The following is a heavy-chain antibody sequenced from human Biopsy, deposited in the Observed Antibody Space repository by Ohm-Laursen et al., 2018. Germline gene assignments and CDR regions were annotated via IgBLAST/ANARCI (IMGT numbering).Heavy chain of an antibody. V-gene: IGHV3-30*04. Sequence: SLRLSCAASGFTFSDHYMSWIRQAPGKGLEWVAVISYDQITKHYADSVRGRFTISRDNSKNTLYLQVNSLRAEDTAVYYCAKDLSVYYYYGIDVWGQGTTVTVSS. D-gene: IGHD5/OR15-5a*01. CDR1: GFTFSDHY. CDR2: ISYDQITK. J-gene: IGHJ6*02. CDR3: AKDLSVYYYYGIDV.